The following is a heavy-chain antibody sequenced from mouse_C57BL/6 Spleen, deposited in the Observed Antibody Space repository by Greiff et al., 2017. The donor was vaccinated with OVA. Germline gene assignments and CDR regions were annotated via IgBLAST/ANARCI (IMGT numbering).Heavy chain of an antibody. CDR1: GYTFTSYW. D-gene: IGHD3-2*02. V-gene: IGHV1-7*01. CDR3: ARQLRDYFDY. Sequence: VQLQESGAELAKPGASVKLSCKASGYTFTSYWMHWVKQRPGQGLEWIGYINPSSGYTKYNQKFKDKATLPADKSSSTAYMQLSSMTYEDSAVYYCARQLRDYFDYWGQGTTLTVSS. J-gene: IGHJ2*01. CDR2: INPSSGYT.